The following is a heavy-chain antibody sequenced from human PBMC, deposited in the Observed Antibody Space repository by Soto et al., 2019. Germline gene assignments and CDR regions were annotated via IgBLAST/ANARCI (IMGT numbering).Heavy chain of an antibody. V-gene: IGHV3-23*01. J-gene: IGHJ4*02. CDR3: AKDQGYYGSGSYPYYFDY. D-gene: IGHD3-10*01. CDR1: GFTFSSYA. CDR2: ISGSGGST. Sequence: GGSLRLSCAASGFTFSSYAMSGVRQATGKGLEWVSAISGSGGSTYYADSVKGRFTISRDNSKNTLYLQMNSLIDEDTAVYYYAKDQGYYGSGSYPYYFDYWGQGTLVTVSS.